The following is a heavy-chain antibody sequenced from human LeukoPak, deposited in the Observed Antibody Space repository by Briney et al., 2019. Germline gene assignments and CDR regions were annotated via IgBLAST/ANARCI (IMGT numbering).Heavy chain of an antibody. D-gene: IGHD5-18*01. V-gene: IGHV4-39*07. CDR2: IYYSGST. CDR3: ARGLRRYSKAFPFDY. Sequence: SETLSLTCTVSGGSISSSSYYWGWIRQPPGKGLEWIGSIYYSGSTYYNPSLKSRVTISVDTSKNQFSLRLSSVTAADTTVYYCARGLRRYSKAFPFDYWGQGTLVTVSS. J-gene: IGHJ4*02. CDR1: GGSISSSSYY.